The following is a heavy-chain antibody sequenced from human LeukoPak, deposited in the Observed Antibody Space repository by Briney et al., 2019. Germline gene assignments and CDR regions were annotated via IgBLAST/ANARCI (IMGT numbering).Heavy chain of an antibody. D-gene: IGHD4-17*01. CDR1: GFTFSSYS. CDR2: ISSSSSYI. J-gene: IGHJ4*02. Sequence: GGSLRLSCAASGFTFSSYSMNWVRQAPGKGLEWVSSISSSSSYIYYADSVKGRFTISRDNAKNSLYLQMNSLRAEDTAVYYCARGAEICGDYVVFDYWGQGTLVTVSS. V-gene: IGHV3-21*01. CDR3: ARGAEICGDYVVFDY.